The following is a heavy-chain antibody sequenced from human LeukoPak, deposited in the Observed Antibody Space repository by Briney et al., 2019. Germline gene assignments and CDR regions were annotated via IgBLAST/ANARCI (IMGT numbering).Heavy chain of an antibody. J-gene: IGHJ4*02. Sequence: SQTLSLTCTVSGGSISIATYYWSWIRQPAGKGLEWIGRIYTSGSTNYNPSLKSRVTISVDTSKNQFSLKLSSVTAADTAVYYCARNSCPSGSCYENRGYFDYWGQGTLVTVSS. CDR2: IYTSGST. CDR1: GGSISIATYY. V-gene: IGHV4-61*02. D-gene: IGHD2-15*01. CDR3: ARNSCPSGSCYENRGYFDY.